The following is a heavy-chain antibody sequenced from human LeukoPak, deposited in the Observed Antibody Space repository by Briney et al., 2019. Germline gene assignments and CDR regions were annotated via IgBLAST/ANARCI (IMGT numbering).Heavy chain of an antibody. Sequence: PGGSLRLSCAASGFTFSSYWMSWVRQAPGKGLEWVGFIRSKAYGGTTEYAASVKGRFTISRDDSKSIAYLQMNSLKTEDTAVYYCTRVYNSYSSSWFLPGYYFDYWGQGTLVTVSS. J-gene: IGHJ4*02. CDR3: TRVYNSYSSSWFLPGYYFDY. CDR1: GFTFSSYW. D-gene: IGHD6-13*01. V-gene: IGHV3-49*04. CDR2: IRSKAYGGTT.